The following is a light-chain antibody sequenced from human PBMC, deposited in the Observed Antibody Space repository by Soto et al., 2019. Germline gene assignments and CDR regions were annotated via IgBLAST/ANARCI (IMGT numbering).Light chain of an antibody. CDR3: LQYNTCPLT. J-gene: IGKJ4*01. CDR2: HAS. Sequence: EIVMTQSPATLSVSPGERATLSCRASQSVYSTLAWYQQKPGQAPSLLIYHASTRATGIPARFSGSGSGTEFTLTISSLQSEDFAVYYCLQYNTCPLTFGGGTKVEIK. CDR1: QSVYST. V-gene: IGKV3-15*01.